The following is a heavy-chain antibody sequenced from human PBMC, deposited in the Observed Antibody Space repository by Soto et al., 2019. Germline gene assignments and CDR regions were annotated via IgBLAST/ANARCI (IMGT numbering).Heavy chain of an antibody. CDR1: GVSISSYY. Sequence: QVQLQESGPGLVKPSETLSLTCTVSGVSISSYYWSWIRQPPGKGLEWIGYIYYTGNTKYNPSLKSRVTISVDTSKNQFSLKLSSVTAADTAVYYCARDYWTGYSSSWNVFDPWGQGILVTVSS. J-gene: IGHJ5*02. V-gene: IGHV4-59*01. CDR2: IYYTGNT. D-gene: IGHD6-13*01. CDR3: ARDYWTGYSSSWNVFDP.